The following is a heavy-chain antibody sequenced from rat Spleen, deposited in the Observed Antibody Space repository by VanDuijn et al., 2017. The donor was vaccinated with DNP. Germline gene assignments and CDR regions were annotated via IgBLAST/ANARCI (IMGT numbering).Heavy chain of an antibody. J-gene: IGHJ4*01. D-gene: IGHD1-5*01. CDR1: GLTFSDYS. CDR3: ARQEIGTPYAMDA. Sequence: EVQLVESGGGLVQPGGSMKLSCAASGLTFSDYSMAWVRQAPKKGLEWVATISTSGSRTYYPDSVKGRFTISRDNAKSSLYLQMNSLKSEDTATYYCARQEIGTPYAMDAWGQGTSVTVSS. V-gene: IGHV5-46*01. CDR2: ISTSGSRT.